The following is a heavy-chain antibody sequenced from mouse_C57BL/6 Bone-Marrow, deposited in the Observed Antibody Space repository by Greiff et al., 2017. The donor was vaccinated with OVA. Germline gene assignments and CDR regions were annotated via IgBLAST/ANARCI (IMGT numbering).Heavy chain of an antibody. CDR3: TTGAYDDYHLYY. CDR1: GFNIKDDY. V-gene: IGHV14-4*01. D-gene: IGHD2-12*01. CDR2: IDPENGDT. J-gene: IGHJ2*01. Sequence: EVHLVESVAELVRPGASVKLSCTASGFNIKDDYMHWVKQRPEQGLEWIGWIDPENGDTKYASKFQGKATITADTSSNTAYLQHSSLTSEDTAVYYCTTGAYDDYHLYYGGRGTTLTVTS.